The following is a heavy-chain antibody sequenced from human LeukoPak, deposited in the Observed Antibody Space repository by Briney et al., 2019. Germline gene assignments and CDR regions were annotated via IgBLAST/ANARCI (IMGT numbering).Heavy chain of an antibody. V-gene: IGHV4-39*01. D-gene: IGHD5-18*01. CDR2: ISYSWTT. J-gene: IGHJ4*02. Sequence: KSAETLSLTCSVSGGSISSSSSDYYWGWVRQPPGKGLEWIGSISYSWTTYYNPSLKSRVTISADTSNNQFSLKLTSVTAADTAVYYCARHRHSHHYDYWGQRSLVTVSS. CDR3: ARHRHSHHYDY. CDR1: GGSISSSSSDYY.